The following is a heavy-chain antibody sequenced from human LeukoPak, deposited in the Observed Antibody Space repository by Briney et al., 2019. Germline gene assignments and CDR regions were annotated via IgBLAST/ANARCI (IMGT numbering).Heavy chain of an antibody. CDR1: GYTFTSYY. CDR2: INPSGGST. D-gene: IGHD3-22*01. Sequence: ASVKVSCKASGYTFTSYYMHWVRQAPGQGLEWMAIINPSGGSTSYAQKFQSRVTSTRDTSTSTVYMELSSLRSEDTAVYYCAREMIVENYFDYWGQGTLVTVSS. J-gene: IGHJ4*02. CDR3: AREMIVENYFDY. V-gene: IGHV1-46*01.